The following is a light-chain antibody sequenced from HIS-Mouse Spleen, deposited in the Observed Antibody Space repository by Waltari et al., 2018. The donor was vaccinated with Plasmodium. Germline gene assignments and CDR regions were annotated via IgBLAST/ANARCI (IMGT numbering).Light chain of an antibody. Sequence: QSVLTQPPSASGTPGQRVTISCSGSSSHIGSNYVYCYQQLPGTAPKPLIYRNNQRPSGVPDRFSGSKSGTSASLAISGLRSEDEADYYCAAWDDSLSGPVFGGGTKLTVL. CDR1: SSHIGSNY. CDR2: RNN. J-gene: IGLJ3*02. V-gene: IGLV1-47*01. CDR3: AAWDDSLSGPV.